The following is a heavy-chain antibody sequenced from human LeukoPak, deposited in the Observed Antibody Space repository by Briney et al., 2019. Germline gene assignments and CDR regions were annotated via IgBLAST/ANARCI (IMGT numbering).Heavy chain of an antibody. D-gene: IGHD4-23*01. Sequence: GGSLRLTCAASGFTFSSYAMSWVRQAPGKGLEWVSAISGSGGSTYYADSVKGRFTISRDNSKNTLYLQMNSLRVEDTAVYYCAKDRDGGNSNWFDPWGQGTLVTVSS. J-gene: IGHJ5*02. V-gene: IGHV3-23*01. CDR1: GFTFSSYA. CDR2: ISGSGGST. CDR3: AKDRDGGNSNWFDP.